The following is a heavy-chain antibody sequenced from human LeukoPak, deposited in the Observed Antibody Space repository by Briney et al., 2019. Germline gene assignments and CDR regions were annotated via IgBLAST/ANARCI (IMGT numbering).Heavy chain of an antibody. D-gene: IGHD6-13*01. V-gene: IGHV3-30-3*01. Sequence: GGSLRLSCATSGFTFSTYAMHWVRQAPGKGLEWVAVISYDGSNKYYADSVKGRFTISRDNSKNTLYLQMNSLRAEDTAVYYCAKERGSSWNNFDYWGQGTLVTVSS. CDR3: AKERGSSWNNFDY. CDR1: GFTFSTYA. J-gene: IGHJ4*02. CDR2: ISYDGSNK.